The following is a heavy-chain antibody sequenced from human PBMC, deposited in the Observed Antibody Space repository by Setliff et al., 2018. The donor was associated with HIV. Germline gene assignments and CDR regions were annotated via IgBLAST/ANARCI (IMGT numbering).Heavy chain of an antibody. CDR1: GFTFSSYW. CDR3: AKDRWGGKPYYFDY. J-gene: IGHJ4*02. Sequence: GGSLRLSCAASGFTFSSYWMTWVRQAPGKGLEWVANIKQDGSEKYYVDSVKGRFTISRDNAKNSLYLQMNSLRAEDTAVYYCAKDRWGGKPYYFDYWGQGTLVTVSS. V-gene: IGHV3-7*01. CDR2: IKQDGSEK. D-gene: IGHD7-27*01.